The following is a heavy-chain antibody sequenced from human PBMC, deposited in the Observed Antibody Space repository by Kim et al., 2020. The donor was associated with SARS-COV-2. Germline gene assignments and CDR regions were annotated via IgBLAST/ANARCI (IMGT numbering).Heavy chain of an antibody. V-gene: IGHV4-59*01. Sequence: NPSLQRRVTISVDTAKNQFSLKLSSVTAADTAVYYCARFGYGDYGGVYDYWGQGTLVTVSS. CDR3: ARFGYGDYGGVYDY. J-gene: IGHJ4*02. D-gene: IGHD4-17*01.